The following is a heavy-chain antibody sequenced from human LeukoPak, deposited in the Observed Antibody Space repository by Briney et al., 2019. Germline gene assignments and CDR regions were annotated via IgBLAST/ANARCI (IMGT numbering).Heavy chain of an antibody. V-gene: IGHV1-2*02. D-gene: IGHD2-2*01. J-gene: IGHJ4*02. Sequence: ASVKVSCKASGYTFTGYYMHWVRQAPGQGLEWMGWINPNSGGTNYAQKFQGRVTMTRDTSISTAYMELSRLRSDDTAVYYCARGEGRYCSSTSCPNFDYWGQGTLVTVSS. CDR2: INPNSGGT. CDR1: GYTFTGYY. CDR3: ARGEGRYCSSTSCPNFDY.